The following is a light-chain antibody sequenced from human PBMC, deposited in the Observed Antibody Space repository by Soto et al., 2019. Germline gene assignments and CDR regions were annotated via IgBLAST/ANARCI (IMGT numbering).Light chain of an antibody. J-gene: IGLJ2*01. CDR3: SSYAGSNNWV. V-gene: IGLV2-8*01. Sequence: QSALTQPPSASGSPGQSVTISCTGTSSDVGGYNYVSWYQQHPGKAPKLMIYEVSKRPSGVPARYSGSKSGNTASLTVSGLPAEDEADYYCSSYAGSNNWVFGGGTQLTVL. CDR2: EVS. CDR1: SSDVGGYNY.